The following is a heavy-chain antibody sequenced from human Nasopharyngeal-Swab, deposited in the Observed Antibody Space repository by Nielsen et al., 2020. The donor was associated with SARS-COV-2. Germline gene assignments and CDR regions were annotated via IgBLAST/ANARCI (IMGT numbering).Heavy chain of an antibody. V-gene: IGHV3-11*04. J-gene: IGHJ3*02. CDR3: ARGEVVAVRADAFDI. CDR1: GFTFSDYY. D-gene: IGHD2-15*01. CDR2: ISSSGSTI. Sequence: GESLKISCAASGFTFSDYYMSWIRQAPGKGLEWVSYISSSGSTIYYADSVKGRFTISRDNAKNSLYLQMNSLRAEDTAVYYCARGEVVAVRADAFDIWGQGTMVTVSS.